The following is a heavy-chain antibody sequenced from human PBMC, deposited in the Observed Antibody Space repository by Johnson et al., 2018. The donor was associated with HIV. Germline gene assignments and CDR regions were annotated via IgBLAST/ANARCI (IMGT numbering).Heavy chain of an antibody. CDR3: ARGQQDMGAGAFDI. J-gene: IGHJ3*02. Sequence: MLLVESGGGVVRPGGSLRLSCAASGFTFDDYGMSWVRQAPGKGLEWVSGINWNGGTTGYADSVKGRFTISRGNAKNSLHLQMNSLRAGDTAVYYWARGQQDMGAGAFDIWGQGTMVTVAS. CDR2: INWNGGTT. V-gene: IGHV3-20*04. CDR1: GFTFDDYG. D-gene: IGHD3-16*01.